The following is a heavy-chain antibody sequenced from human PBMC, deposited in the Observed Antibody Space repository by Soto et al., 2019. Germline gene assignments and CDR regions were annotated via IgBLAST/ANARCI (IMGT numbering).Heavy chain of an antibody. J-gene: IGHJ4*02. CDR3: ARDRYYDSTGYLDY. V-gene: IGHV4-59*01. Sequence: LTCTVSGGSISSYYWSWIRRPPGKGLEWVGYIYYSGSTNYNPSLKSRVTISVDTSKNQFSLRLSSVTAADTAVYYCARDRYYDSTGYLDYWGQGTLVTVSS. D-gene: IGHD3-22*01. CDR1: GGSISSYY. CDR2: IYYSGST.